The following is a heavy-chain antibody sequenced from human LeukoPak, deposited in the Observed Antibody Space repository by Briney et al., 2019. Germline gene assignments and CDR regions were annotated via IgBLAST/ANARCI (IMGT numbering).Heavy chain of an antibody. CDR1: GFTFSSQA. CDR3: ASRTPTSFSYHAFES. D-gene: IGHD1-14*01. V-gene: IGHV3-23*01. J-gene: IGHJ4*02. CDR2: ISGSGGGT. Sequence: GGSLRLSCAAAGFTFSSQAMSWGRHAPGTGLVWGSTISGSGGGTHYADSVKSRFTIYRDNSKNWLYLQMKSLRVEDAAVYYCASRTPTSFSYHAFESWGQGILVTVSS.